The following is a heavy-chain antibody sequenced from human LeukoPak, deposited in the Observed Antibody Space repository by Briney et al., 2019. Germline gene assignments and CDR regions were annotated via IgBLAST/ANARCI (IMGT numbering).Heavy chain of an antibody. CDR2: IASDGSST. J-gene: IGHJ4*02. CDR3: AKDLNGGKY. Sequence: GGSLRLSCAASGFTFSSYWMNWVRQAPGKGLVWVSRIASDGSSTTYADSVKGRFSISRDNAKNTLYLQMNSLRAEDTAVYYCAKDLNGGKYWGQGTLVTVSS. V-gene: IGHV3-74*01. D-gene: IGHD4-23*01. CDR1: GFTFSSYW.